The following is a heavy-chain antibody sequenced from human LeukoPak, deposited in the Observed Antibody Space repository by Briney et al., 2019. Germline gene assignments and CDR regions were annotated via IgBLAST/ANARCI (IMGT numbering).Heavy chain of an antibody. V-gene: IGHV1-69*13. Sequence: GASVKVSCKASGGTFSSYAISWVRQAPGQGLEWMGGIIPIFGTANYAQKFQGRVTITADESTSTAYMELSSLRSEDTAVYYCARSKDILTGYCFDYRGQGTLVTVSS. D-gene: IGHD3-9*01. J-gene: IGHJ4*02. CDR2: IIPIFGTA. CDR3: ARSKDILTGYCFDY. CDR1: GGTFSSYA.